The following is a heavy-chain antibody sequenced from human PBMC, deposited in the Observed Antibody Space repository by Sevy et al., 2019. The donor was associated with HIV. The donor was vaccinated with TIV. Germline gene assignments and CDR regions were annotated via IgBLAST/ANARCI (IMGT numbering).Heavy chain of an antibody. Sequence: GGSLRLSCEASGFTFSSYEMNWVRQAPGKGLEWVSYLSSSGTTIKYADSVKGRFTISRDNAKNSLYMQMNSLRAEDTAVYYCARVDANYDKGFDPWGQGTLVTVSS. CDR3: ARVDANYDKGFDP. J-gene: IGHJ5*02. CDR1: GFTFSSYE. CDR2: LSSSGTTI. D-gene: IGHD3-22*01. V-gene: IGHV3-48*03.